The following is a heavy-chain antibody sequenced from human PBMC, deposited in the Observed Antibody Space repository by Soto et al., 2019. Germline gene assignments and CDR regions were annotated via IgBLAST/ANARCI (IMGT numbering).Heavy chain of an antibody. CDR1: GGTFSSYA. D-gene: IGHD1-26*01. V-gene: IGHV1-69*13. J-gene: IGHJ4*02. CDR2: IIPIFGTA. CDR3: ESGVVGATEPWDY. Sequence: GASVKVSCKASGGTFSSYAISWVRQAPGQGLEWMGGIIPIFGTANYAQKFQGRVTITADESTSTAYMELSSLRSEDTAVYYCESGVVGATEPWDYWGQGTLVTVSS.